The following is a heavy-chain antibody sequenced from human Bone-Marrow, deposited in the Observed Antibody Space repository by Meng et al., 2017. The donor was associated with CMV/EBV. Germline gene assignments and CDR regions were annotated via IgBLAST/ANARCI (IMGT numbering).Heavy chain of an antibody. CDR2: INPDSGST. J-gene: IGHJ4*02. CDR1: GYTFTKFY. CDR3: ARVGTGFWSGEGDY. Sequence: ASVKVSCKASGYTFTKFYIYWVRQAPGLGPEWMGIINPDSGSTSHAQKFQGRVNMTRDTSTTTAYMELRSLRSDDTAVYYCARVGTGFWSGEGDYWGQGTLVTVSS. D-gene: IGHD3-3*01. V-gene: IGHV1-46*01.